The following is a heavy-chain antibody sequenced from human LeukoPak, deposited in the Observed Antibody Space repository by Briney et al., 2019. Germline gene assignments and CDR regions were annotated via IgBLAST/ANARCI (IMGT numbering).Heavy chain of an antibody. V-gene: IGHV4-31*11. Sequence: SQTLSLTCAVSGGSISSGGYSWSWIRQPPGKGLEWIGYIYYSGSTYYNPSLKSRVTISVDTSKNQFSLKLSSVTAADTVVYYCARVDAGKKHPLDYWGQGTLVTVSS. CDR1: GGSISSGGYS. CDR3: ARVDAGKKHPLDY. J-gene: IGHJ4*02. CDR2: IYYSGST. D-gene: IGHD3-10*01.